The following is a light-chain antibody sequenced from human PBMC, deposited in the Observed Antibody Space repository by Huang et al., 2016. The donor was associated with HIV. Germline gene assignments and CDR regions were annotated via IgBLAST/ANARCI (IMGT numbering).Light chain of an antibody. CDR2: WAS. CDR3: QQYHSTPYT. Sequence: DIVMTQSPDSLAVSLGERATINCTSSRRLLYSSNNKNYLSWYQQKPGQPPKLLIYWASSRESGVPDRFSGSGSGTDFTLTISSLQAEDVAVYYCQQYHSTPYTFGQGTKVEIK. V-gene: IGKV4-1*01. CDR1: RRLLYSSNNKNY. J-gene: IGKJ2*01.